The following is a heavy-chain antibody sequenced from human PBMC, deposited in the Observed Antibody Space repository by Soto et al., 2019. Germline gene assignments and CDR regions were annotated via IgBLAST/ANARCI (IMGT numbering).Heavy chain of an antibody. V-gene: IGHV3-23*01. J-gene: IGHJ6*03. CDR1: GFTFSSYA. CDR2: ISGSGGST. D-gene: IGHD3-3*01. Sequence: GGSLRLSCAASGFTFSSYAMSWVRQAPGKGLEWASAISGSGGSTYYADSVKGRFTISRDNSKNTLYLQMNSLRAEDTAVYYCAKDPKSIYDFWSMAVWGKGTTLTLFS. CDR3: AKDPKSIYDFWSMAV.